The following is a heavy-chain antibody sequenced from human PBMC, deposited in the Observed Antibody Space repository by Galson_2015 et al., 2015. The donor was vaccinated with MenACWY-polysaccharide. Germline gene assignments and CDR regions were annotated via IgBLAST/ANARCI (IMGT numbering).Heavy chain of an antibody. Sequence: YSFTSNYIHWVRQAPGQGLEWMGIINPSGGSTTYAQKLQGRATMTRDTSTRTVYVELSSLSFEDTAVYYCARGKAVTSTNDYFDYWGQGTLVTVSS. J-gene: IGHJ4*02. V-gene: IGHV1-46*04. CDR1: YSFTSNY. CDR2: INPSGGST. D-gene: IGHD6-19*01. CDR3: ARGKAVTSTNDYFDY.